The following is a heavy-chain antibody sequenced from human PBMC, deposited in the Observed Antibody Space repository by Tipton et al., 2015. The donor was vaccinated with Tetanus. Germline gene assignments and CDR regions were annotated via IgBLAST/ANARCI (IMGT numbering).Heavy chain of an antibody. Sequence: TLSLTCSVSGGPIRDSDYYWGWVRLPPGKGLEWIAGIYYSGNSYYNPTFQSRVTISVDTSRNQFSLRLSSVTAADTAVSYCARVYCSGGSCYDGWGDWGQGTLVTVSS. CDR1: GGPIRDSDYY. V-gene: IGHV4-39*01. CDR2: IYYSGNS. CDR3: ARVYCSGGSCYDGWGD. J-gene: IGHJ4*02. D-gene: IGHD2-15*01.